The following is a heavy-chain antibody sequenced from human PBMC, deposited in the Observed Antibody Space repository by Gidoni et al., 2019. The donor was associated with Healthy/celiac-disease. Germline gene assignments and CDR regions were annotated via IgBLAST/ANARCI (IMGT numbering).Heavy chain of an antibody. CDR3: AKAWELLWFGESSVGNWFDP. D-gene: IGHD3-10*01. Sequence: QVQLVESGGGVVQPGRSLRLSCAASGFTFSSYGMHWVRQAPGKGLEWVAVISYDGSNKYYADSVKGRFTISRDNSKNTLYLQMNSLRAEDTAVYYCAKAWELLWFGESSVGNWFDPWGQGTLVTVSS. J-gene: IGHJ5*02. CDR2: ISYDGSNK. V-gene: IGHV3-30*18. CDR1: GFTFSSYG.